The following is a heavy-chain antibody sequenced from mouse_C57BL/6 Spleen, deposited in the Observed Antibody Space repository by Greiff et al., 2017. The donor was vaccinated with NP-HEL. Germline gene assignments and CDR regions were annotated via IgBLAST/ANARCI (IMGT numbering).Heavy chain of an antibody. V-gene: IGHV5-6*01. J-gene: IGHJ2*01. CDR2: ISSGGSYT. Sequence: EVHLVESGGDLVKPGGSLKLSCAASGFTFSSYGMSWVRQTPDKRLEWVATISSGGSYTYYPDSVKGRVTLSRDNAKNTLYLQRSSLTAEDTAMYYCARQDYFDYWGQGTTLTVSS. CDR1: GFTFSSYG. CDR3: ARQDYFDY.